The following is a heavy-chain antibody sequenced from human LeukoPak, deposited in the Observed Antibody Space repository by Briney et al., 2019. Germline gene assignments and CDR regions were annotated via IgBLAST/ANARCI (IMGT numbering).Heavy chain of an antibody. V-gene: IGHV3-48*02. CDR2: IISSGSTI. J-gene: IGHJ4*02. CDR1: GFTFSSYV. D-gene: IGHD6-19*01. Sequence: GGSLRLSCAAPGFTFSSYVMSWVRQAPGKGLEWISSIISSGSTIYYADSVKGRFTISRDNAKNSLYLQMNSLRDEDTAVYYCARRLDYFDSWGQGILVTVSS. CDR3: ARRLDYFDS.